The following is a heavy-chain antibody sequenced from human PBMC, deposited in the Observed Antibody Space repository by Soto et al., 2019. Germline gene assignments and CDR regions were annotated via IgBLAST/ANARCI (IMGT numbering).Heavy chain of an antibody. J-gene: IGHJ6*02. CDR2: IRGSGGSA. CDR1: GFSLGSSG. CDR3: ASSLSPAGYYSYGMNV. Sequence: EVQLLESGGGVVQPWGSLRLTCAASGFSLGSSGMSWVRQAPGKGLEWVSSIRGSGGSAYYADSVKGRFTISRDNSKNTVYLQMRSLRAEDTAVYYCASSLSPAGYYSYGMNVWCQGTTVTVSS. V-gene: IGHV3-23*01. D-gene: IGHD2-2*01.